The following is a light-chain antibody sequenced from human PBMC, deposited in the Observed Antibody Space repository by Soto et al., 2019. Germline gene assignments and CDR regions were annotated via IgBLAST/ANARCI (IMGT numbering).Light chain of an antibody. V-gene: IGKV3-11*01. Sequence: EIVMTQSPSTLSVSPGGRATLSCRASQNVSSYLAWYQQKPGQAPRLLIYDASNRATGIPARFSGSGSGTDFTLTISSLEPEDFAVYYCQQRSNWPTFGQGTKVDI. CDR3: QQRSNWPT. J-gene: IGKJ1*01. CDR1: QNVSSY. CDR2: DAS.